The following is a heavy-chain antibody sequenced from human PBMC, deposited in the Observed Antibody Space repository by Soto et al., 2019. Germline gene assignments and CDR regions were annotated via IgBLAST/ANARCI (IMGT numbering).Heavy chain of an antibody. CDR3: AGRRGGSYGPYAFDV. Sequence: SGPTLVNPTQTLALTCTLYGFSASTSGTRVSWSRQPPGKAPECLARIDWDDEKFYSTSLKTRLTISKDTSNNHVVLTMTNMDPVDAATYYCAGRRGGSYGPYAFDVWGQGTMVTVSS. D-gene: IGHD6-19*01. V-gene: IGHV2-70*04. CDR1: GFSASTSGTR. CDR2: IDWDDEK. J-gene: IGHJ3*01.